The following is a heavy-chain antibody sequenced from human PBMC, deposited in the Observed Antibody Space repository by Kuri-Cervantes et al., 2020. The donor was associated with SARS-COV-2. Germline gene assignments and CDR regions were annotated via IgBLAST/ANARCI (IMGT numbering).Heavy chain of an antibody. CDR2: ISSNGGGT. J-gene: IGHJ4*02. V-gene: IGHV3-64D*08. D-gene: IGHD1-26*01. CDR3: VKVSRGSPEYY. CDR1: GFTFSNYA. Sequence: ETLSLTCSTSGFTFSNYAMHWVREAPGGGLEYVSAISSNGGGTYYADSVKGRFTISRDNSKNTLFLQMSSLRTEDTSIYYRVKVSRGSPEYYWGQGILVTVSS.